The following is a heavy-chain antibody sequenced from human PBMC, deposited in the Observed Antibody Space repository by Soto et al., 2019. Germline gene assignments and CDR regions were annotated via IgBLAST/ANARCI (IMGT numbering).Heavy chain of an antibody. D-gene: IGHD5-18*01. Sequence: EVQLVESGGGLVQPGGSLRLSCAASGLTFSSYWMSWVRQAPGKGLEWVANIKQDGSEKYYVDSVKGRFTISRDNAKNSLYLQMKSLRAEDTAVYDCARARSRGYNYGYCLDYWGQGTLVTVSS. V-gene: IGHV3-7*01. CDR3: ARARSRGYNYGYCLDY. CDR1: GLTFSSYW. J-gene: IGHJ4*02. CDR2: IKQDGSEK.